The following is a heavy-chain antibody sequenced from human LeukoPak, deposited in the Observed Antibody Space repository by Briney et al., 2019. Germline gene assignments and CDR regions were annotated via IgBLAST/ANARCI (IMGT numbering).Heavy chain of an antibody. CDR2: ISNNGGST. CDR1: GFTFSNYA. D-gene: IGHD3-16*01. Sequence: PGGSLRLSCAATGFTFSNYAMSWVRQAPGRGLEWVSAISNNGGSTYDADSMKGRFTISRDNSKNTLHLQMNSLRAEDTAVYYCAKMGDLNYFDYWGQGTLVTVSS. V-gene: IGHV3-23*01. CDR3: AKMGDLNYFDY. J-gene: IGHJ4*02.